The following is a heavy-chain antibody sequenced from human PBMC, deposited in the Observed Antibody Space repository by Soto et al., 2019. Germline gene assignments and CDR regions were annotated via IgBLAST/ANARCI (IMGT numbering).Heavy chain of an antibody. D-gene: IGHD6-19*01. V-gene: IGHV1-69*13. CDR1: GGNFTNFG. Sequence: ASVKVSCKASGGNFTNFGISWVRQAPGQGLEWMGGIIPLFGTTNYAQKFRGRVTVTADESTSTAYMELNSLSAEDTAVYYCAKDRVSEHSSGWPQGHWGQGTLVTVSS. CDR2: IIPLFGTT. J-gene: IGHJ4*02. CDR3: AKDRVSEHSSGWPQGH.